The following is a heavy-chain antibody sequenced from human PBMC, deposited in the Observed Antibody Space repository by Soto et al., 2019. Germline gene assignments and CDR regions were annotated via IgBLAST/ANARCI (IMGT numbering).Heavy chain of an antibody. CDR3: ARPYSSGWYWFDY. J-gene: IGHJ4*02. Sequence: QVQLVESGGGVVQPGRSLRLSCAASGFTFSSYAMHWVRQAPGKGLEWVAVTSYDGSCIQYADSVKGRFTISRDNSKNTLYLQMNSLRTEDTAMYYCARPYSSGWYWFDYWGQGTQVTVSS. D-gene: IGHD6-19*01. V-gene: IGHV3-30-3*01. CDR1: GFTFSSYA. CDR2: TSYDGSCI.